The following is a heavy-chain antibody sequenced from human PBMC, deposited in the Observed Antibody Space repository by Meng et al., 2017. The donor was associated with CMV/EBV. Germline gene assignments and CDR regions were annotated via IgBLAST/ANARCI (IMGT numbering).Heavy chain of an antibody. CDR2: IYYSGST. CDR1: GGSISSSSYY. J-gene: IGHJ4*02. Sequence: SETLSLTCTVSGGSISSSSYYWGWIRQPPGKGLEWIGSIYYSGSTYYNPSLKSRVTISVDTSKNQFSLKLSSVTAADTAVCYCARLDGDGGKDYWGQGTLVTVSS. D-gene: IGHD5-24*01. CDR3: ARLDGDGGKDY. V-gene: IGHV4-39*01.